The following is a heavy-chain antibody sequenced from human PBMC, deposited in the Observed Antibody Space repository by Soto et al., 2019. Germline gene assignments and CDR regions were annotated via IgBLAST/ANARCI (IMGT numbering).Heavy chain of an antibody. J-gene: IGHJ4*02. CDR1: GFTFSTYW. V-gene: IGHV3-74*01. Sequence: LRLSCAASGFTFSTYWMNWVRQTPGKGLMWVSRISPDGSNRGYADSVEGRFTVSRDNAKNTLYLQMHSLRAEDTAMYYCASWGDIVPVSPTDFDHWGEGTLVTVSS. D-gene: IGHD2-8*02. CDR2: ISPDGSNR. CDR3: ASWGDIVPVSPTDFDH.